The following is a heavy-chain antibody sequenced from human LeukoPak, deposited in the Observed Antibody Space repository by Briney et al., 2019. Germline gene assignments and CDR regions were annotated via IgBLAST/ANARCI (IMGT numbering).Heavy chain of an antibody. CDR2: ISSSSSYI. D-gene: IGHD2-21*01. Sequence: GGSLRLSCAASGFTFSSYSMNWVRQAPGKGLEWVSSISSSSSYIYYADSVKGRFTISRDNAKNSLYLQMNSLRAEDTAVYYCARFRCGGDCYSRYYYYMDVWGKGTTVTDSS. J-gene: IGHJ6*03. V-gene: IGHV3-21*01. CDR1: GFTFSSYS. CDR3: ARFRCGGDCYSRYYYYMDV.